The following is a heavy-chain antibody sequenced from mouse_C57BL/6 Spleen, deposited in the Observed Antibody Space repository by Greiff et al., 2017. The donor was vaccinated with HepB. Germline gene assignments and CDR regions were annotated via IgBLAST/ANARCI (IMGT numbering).Heavy chain of an antibody. CDR2: IHPSDSDT. J-gene: IGHJ2*01. CDR3: AIGGSSGPMVYCFDY. Sequence: QVQLQQPGAELVKPGASVKVSCKASGYTFTSYWMHWVKQRPGQGLEWIGRIHPSDSDTNYNQKFKGKATLTVDKSSSTAYMQLSSLTSEDSAVYYCAIGGSSGPMVYCFDYWGQGTTLTVSS. D-gene: IGHD3-2*02. V-gene: IGHV1-74*01. CDR1: GYTFTSYW.